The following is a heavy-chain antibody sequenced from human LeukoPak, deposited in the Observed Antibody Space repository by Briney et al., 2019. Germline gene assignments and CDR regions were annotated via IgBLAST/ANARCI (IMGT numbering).Heavy chain of an antibody. J-gene: IGHJ6*03. D-gene: IGHD2-15*01. Sequence: PSETLSLTCTVSGGSISSGSYYWSWIRQPAGKGLEWIGRIYTSGSTNYNPSLKSRVTISVDTSKNQFSLKLSSVTAADTAVYYCARDRPRYCSGGSCYSGPYYYYYMDVWGKGTTVTVSS. CDR3: ARDRPRYCSGGSCYSGPYYYYYMDV. CDR2: IYTSGST. CDR1: GGSISSGSYY. V-gene: IGHV4-61*02.